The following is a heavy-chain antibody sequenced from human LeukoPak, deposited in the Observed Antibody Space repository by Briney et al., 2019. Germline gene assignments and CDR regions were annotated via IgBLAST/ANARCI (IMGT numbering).Heavy chain of an antibody. Sequence: HSGGSLRLSCAASGFTFSTYAMSWVRQAPGKGLEWVSALSPSGGITYYEDSVKGRFTISRDNSKNTLYLKMNSLRAEDTAVYYCAKGVNYFVLEYWGQGTLVTISS. J-gene: IGHJ4*02. CDR3: AKGVNYFVLEY. V-gene: IGHV3-23*01. D-gene: IGHD3-10*02. CDR2: LSPSGGIT. CDR1: GFTFSTYA.